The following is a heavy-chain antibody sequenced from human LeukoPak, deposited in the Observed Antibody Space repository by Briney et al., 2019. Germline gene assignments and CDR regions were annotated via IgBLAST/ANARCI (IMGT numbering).Heavy chain of an antibody. D-gene: IGHD3-10*01. CDR2: ISSSSSYI. CDR3: ARAEPSWYGSGSYYCDY. J-gene: IGHJ4*02. CDR1: GFTFSSYS. Sequence: PGGSLRLSCAASGFTFSSYSMNWVRQAPGKGLEWVSSISSSSSYIYYADSVKGRFTISRDNAKNSLYLQMNSLRAEDTAVYYCARAEPSWYGSGSYYCDYWGQGTLVTVSS. V-gene: IGHV3-21*01.